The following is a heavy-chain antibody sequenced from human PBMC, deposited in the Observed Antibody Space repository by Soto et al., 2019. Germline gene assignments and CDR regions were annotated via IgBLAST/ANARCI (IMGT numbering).Heavy chain of an antibody. CDR3: ARGAVAGIDY. Sequence: QVQLQESGPGLVKPSETLSLTCTVSGGSISSYYWSWIRQPPGKGLEWIGYMYYSGSTNYNPSLKSRVTISVDTSKNQFTLKLSSVPAAYTAVYYCARGAVAGIDYWGQGTLVTVSS. CDR1: GGSISSYY. CDR2: MYYSGST. J-gene: IGHJ4*02. V-gene: IGHV4-59*01. D-gene: IGHD6-19*01.